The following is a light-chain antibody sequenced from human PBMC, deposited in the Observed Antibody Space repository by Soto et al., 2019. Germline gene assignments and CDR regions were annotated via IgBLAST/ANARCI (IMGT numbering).Light chain of an antibody. J-gene: IGKJ5*01. CDR3: QQRYNWPLT. V-gene: IGKV3-11*01. CDR2: DAS. Sequence: IVLTQSPATLSLSPGERVTLSCRASQSVSSSLAWYQQQPGQAPRLLIYDASNRATGIPARFSGSGSGTDFTLTISSLEPEDFAVYYCQQRYNWPLTFGQGTRLEIK. CDR1: QSVSSS.